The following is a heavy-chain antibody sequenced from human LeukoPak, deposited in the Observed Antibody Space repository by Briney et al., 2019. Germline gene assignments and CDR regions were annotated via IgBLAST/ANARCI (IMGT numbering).Heavy chain of an antibody. V-gene: IGHV3-23*01. CDR2: ISGSGGST. CDR1: GFTFSSYA. CDR3: AKGDSSGSSSDY. Sequence: GGSLRLSCAASGFTFSSYAMSWVRQAPGKGLEWVSAISGSGGSTYYADSVKGRFTVSRDNSKNTLYLQMNSLRAEDTAVYYCAKGDSSGSSSDYWGQGTLVTVSS. D-gene: IGHD6-19*01. J-gene: IGHJ4*02.